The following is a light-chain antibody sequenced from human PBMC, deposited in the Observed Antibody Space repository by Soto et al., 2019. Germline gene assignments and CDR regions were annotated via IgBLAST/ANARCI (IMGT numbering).Light chain of an antibody. V-gene: IGKV1-8*01. CDR1: QDVGRY. CDR2: GAS. J-gene: IGKJ4*01. Sequence: AIRMTQSPSSLSASAGDRVAIACRASQDVGRYLAWYQQKPGQAPKLLIYGASTLQSGVPSRFSGGGSGTDFTLTISSLQPEYFATYYCQQLNSYPAFGGGTKVDIK. CDR3: QQLNSYPA.